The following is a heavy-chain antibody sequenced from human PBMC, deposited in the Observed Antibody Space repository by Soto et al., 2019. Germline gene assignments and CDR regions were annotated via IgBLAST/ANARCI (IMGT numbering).Heavy chain of an antibody. Sequence: SVKVSCKASGGTFSSYAISWVRQAPGQGLEWMGGIIPIFGTANYAQKFQGRVTITADKSTSTAYMELSSLRSEDTAVYYCARDYGRDGCNLHWYFDLWGRGTLVTVSS. CDR2: IIPIFGTA. J-gene: IGHJ2*01. D-gene: IGHD3-10*02. V-gene: IGHV1-69*06. CDR1: GGTFSSYA. CDR3: ARDYGRDGCNLHWYFDL.